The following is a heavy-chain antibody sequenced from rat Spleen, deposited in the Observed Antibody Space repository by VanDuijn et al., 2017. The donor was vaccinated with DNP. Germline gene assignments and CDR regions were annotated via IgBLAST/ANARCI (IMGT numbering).Heavy chain of an antibody. V-gene: IGHV5-7*01. J-gene: IGHJ2*01. CDR3: AGRPPPTRGPFDY. CDR2: ISYDGSYT. Sequence: EVQLVESGGGLVQPGRSLKLSCAVSGITFSDHNMAWVRQAPKKSLEWVATISYDGSYTYYRDSMKGRFTISRNNAKSTLYWKMDSLRSEDTATYYCAGRPPPTRGPFDYWGQGVTVTVSS. CDR1: GITFSDHN. D-gene: IGHD1-4*01.